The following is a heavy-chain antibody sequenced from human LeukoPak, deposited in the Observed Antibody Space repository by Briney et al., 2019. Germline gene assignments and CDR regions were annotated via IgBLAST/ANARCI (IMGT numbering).Heavy chain of an antibody. CDR1: GFTFSSYV. CDR3: AKGYSSGWYTNDY. V-gene: IGHV3-23*01. CDR2: ISGSGGST. J-gene: IGHJ4*02. Sequence: GGSLRLSCAASGFTFSSYVMSWVRQAPGKGLEWVSAISGSGGSTYYADSVRSRFTISRDSSKNTLYLQMNSLRAEDTALYYCAKGYSSGWYTNDYWGQGTLVTVSS. D-gene: IGHD6-19*01.